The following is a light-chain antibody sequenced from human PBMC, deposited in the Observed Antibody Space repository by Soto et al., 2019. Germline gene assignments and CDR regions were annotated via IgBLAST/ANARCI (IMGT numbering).Light chain of an antibody. CDR3: SSYAGSNNGV. V-gene: IGLV2-8*01. CDR1: STDVGNYNY. J-gene: IGLJ3*02. CDR2: DVN. Sequence: QSALTQAPSASGSPGQSLTISCTGTSTDVGNYNYVSWYQQHPGKAPKLMISDVNRRPSGVPDRFSGSKSGNTASLTVSGLQAEDEADYYCSSYAGSNNGVFGGGTKVTVL.